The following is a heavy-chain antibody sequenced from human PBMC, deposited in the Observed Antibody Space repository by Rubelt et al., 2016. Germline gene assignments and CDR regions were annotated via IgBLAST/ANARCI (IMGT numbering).Heavy chain of an antibody. V-gene: IGHV3-15*01. CDR3: TTGTGTSDFDY. D-gene: IGHD1-7*01. Sequence: GAHRLSCAASGFTFSNAWMSWVRQTPGKGLEWVGRVKSKTNDGTTDYAAPVKGRFTISRDDSKNTVDLQMNSLKSGDTAVYYCTTGTGTSDFDYWGQGTLVTVSS. J-gene: IGHJ4*02. CDR1: GFTFSNAW. CDR2: VKSKTNDGTT.